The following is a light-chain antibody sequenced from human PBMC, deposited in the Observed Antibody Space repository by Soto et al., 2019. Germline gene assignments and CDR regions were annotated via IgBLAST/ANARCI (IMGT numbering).Light chain of an antibody. J-gene: IGKJ1*01. CDR1: QSLTNNY. CDR2: GAS. V-gene: IGKV3-20*01. Sequence: IVLTQSPGTLSLSPGERATLSCRASQSLTNNYFAWYQQKPGRALRLLISGASSRATGIPDRFTGSGSGTDFTLTISGLEPEDSAAYYCQRHGATFGQGTKV. CDR3: QRHGAT.